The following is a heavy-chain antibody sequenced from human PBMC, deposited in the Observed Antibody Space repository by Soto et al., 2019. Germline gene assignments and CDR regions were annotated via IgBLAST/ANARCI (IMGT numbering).Heavy chain of an antibody. J-gene: IGHJ5*02. Sequence: EVQLVESGGGLVQPGGSLRLSCAASGFTFSSYEMNWVRQAPGKGLEWVSYISSSGSTIYYADSVKGRFTISRDNAKNSLYRQMNSLRAEDTAVYYCARVSGYCTNGVCFDWFDPWGQGTLVTVSS. D-gene: IGHD2-8*01. CDR2: ISSSGSTI. CDR3: ARVSGYCTNGVCFDWFDP. CDR1: GFTFSSYE. V-gene: IGHV3-48*03.